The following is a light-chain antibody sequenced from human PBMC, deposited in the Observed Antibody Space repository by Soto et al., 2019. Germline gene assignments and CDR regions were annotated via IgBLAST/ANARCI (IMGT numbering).Light chain of an antibody. CDR2: GAS. J-gene: IGKJ5*01. CDR1: QRLSSN. CDR3: QQYGSTPPIT. V-gene: IGKV3-20*01. Sequence: EIVVTQSPTTLSVSPGERATLSCRSSQRLSSNLAWYQQKPGQAPRLLIYGASSRATGIPDRFSGSGSGTDYTLTISRLEPADFAVYYCQQYGSTPPITFGQGTRLEIK.